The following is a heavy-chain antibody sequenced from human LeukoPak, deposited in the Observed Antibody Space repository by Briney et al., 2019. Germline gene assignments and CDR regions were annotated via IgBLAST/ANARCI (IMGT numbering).Heavy chain of an antibody. V-gene: IGHV4-59*08. CDR1: GXSISSDY. CDR3: ARLHYDSSGYYYFDY. D-gene: IGHD3-22*01. CDR2: IYYSGIT. Sequence: SETLSLTCTVSGXSISSDYWSWIRQPPGKGLEWIAYIYYSGITNYNPSLKSRVTISVDTSKNQFSLKLSSVTAADTAVYYCARLHYDSSGYYYFDYWGQGTLVTVSS. J-gene: IGHJ4*02.